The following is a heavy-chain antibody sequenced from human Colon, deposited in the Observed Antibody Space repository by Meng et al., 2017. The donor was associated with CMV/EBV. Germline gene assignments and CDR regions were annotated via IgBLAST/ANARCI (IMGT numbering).Heavy chain of an antibody. V-gene: IGHV3-13*01. Sequence: GGSLRLSCTASGFTFSNYDFHWVRQPTGKGLEWVSSIGTVGDTYSIGSVKGRFIISREDAKNSVYLKMNGLRDGETGLYDCARAGSPTHFDYWGQGALVTVSS. CDR1: GFTFSNYD. CDR2: IGTVGDT. D-gene: IGHD1-14*01. CDR3: ARAGSPTHFDY. J-gene: IGHJ4*02.